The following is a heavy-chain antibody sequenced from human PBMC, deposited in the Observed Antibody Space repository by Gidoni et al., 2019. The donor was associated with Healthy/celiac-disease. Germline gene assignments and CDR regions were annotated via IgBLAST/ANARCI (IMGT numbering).Heavy chain of an antibody. V-gene: IGHV1-18*01. CDR1: GSTFTSYG. Sequence: QVQLVQSGAEVKQPGASVKVSCKASGSTFTSYGISWVRQAPGQGLEWMGWSSAYKGNTNYAQKLQGRVTMTTDTSTSTAYMELRSLRSDDTAVYYCARGLIPVLENWFDPWGQGTLVTVSS. CDR2: SSAYKGNT. CDR3: ARGLIPVLENWFDP. J-gene: IGHJ5*02. D-gene: IGHD2-21*01.